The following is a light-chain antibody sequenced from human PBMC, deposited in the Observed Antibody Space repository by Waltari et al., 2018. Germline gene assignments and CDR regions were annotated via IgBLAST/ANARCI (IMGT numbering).Light chain of an antibody. Sequence: QSALTQPASVSGPPGQSITISCTGTISDVGNYKRVSWYQQHPGKAPKLMIYAVSKRPSGVSDRFSGSKSGDMASLTISGLQPEDEAEYFCSSYAGSSKGVFGGGTKVTVL. CDR3: SSYAGSSKGV. J-gene: IGLJ2*01. CDR1: ISDVGNYKR. V-gene: IGLV2-23*02. CDR2: AVS.